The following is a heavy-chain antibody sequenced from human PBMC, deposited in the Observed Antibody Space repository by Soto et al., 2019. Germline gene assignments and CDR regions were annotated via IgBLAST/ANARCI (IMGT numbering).Heavy chain of an antibody. Sequence: GGSLRLSCAASGFTFSSYGMHWVRQAPGKGLEWVAVIWYDGSNKYYADSVKGRFTISRDNSKNTLYLQMNSLRAEDTAVYYCARDSGSGGSSFQHWGQGTLVTVSS. CDR3: ARDSGSGGSSFQH. D-gene: IGHD2-15*01. J-gene: IGHJ1*01. CDR1: GFTFSSYG. V-gene: IGHV3-33*01. CDR2: IWYDGSNK.